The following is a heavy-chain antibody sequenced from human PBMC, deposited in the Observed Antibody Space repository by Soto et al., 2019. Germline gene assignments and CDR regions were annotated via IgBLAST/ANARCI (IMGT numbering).Heavy chain of an antibody. CDR3: ARGSTWAHSPGNYYNSYYFEY. CDR1: GCTFTSYA. CDR2: INVGNGNT. D-gene: IGHD3-10*01. J-gene: IGHJ4*02. V-gene: IGHV1-3*01. Sequence: ASVKVSCKASGCTFTSYAMHWVRQAPGQRLEWMGWINVGNGNTKYSQKFQGRVTITRDTSASTANMELSSLRSEDTAVYYCARGSTWAHSPGNYYNSYYFEYWGQGTLVTVSS.